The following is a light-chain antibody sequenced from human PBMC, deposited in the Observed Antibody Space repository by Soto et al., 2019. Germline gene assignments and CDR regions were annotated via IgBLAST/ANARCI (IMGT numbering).Light chain of an antibody. CDR2: TAS. J-gene: IGKJ4*01. V-gene: IGKV1-9*01. CDR3: QQLNSYPHT. CDR1: QGISSY. Sequence: DIQLTQSPSFLSASVGDRVTITCRASQGISSYLAWYQQKPGKAPKLLIYTASTLQSGVPSRFSGSGSGTEFTLTISSLQPEDFATYYCQQLNSYPHTFGGGTNAEIK.